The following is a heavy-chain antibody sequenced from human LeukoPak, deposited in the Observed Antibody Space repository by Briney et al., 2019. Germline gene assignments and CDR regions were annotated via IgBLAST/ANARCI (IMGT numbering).Heavy chain of an antibody. J-gene: IGHJ3*02. CDR1: GGSISSGSYY. CDR3: ARDSGQRYAFDI. V-gene: IGHV4-61*02. CDR2: IYTSGST. Sequence: PSETLSLTCTVSGGSISSGSYYWSWVRQPAGKGLEWIGRIYTSGSTNYNPSLKSRVTISVDTSKNQFSLKLSSVTAADTAVYYCARDSGQRYAFDIWGQGTLVIASS. D-gene: IGHD1-1*01.